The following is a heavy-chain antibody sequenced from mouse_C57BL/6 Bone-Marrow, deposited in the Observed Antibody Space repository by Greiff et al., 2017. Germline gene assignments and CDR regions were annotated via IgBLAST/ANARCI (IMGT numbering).Heavy chain of an antibody. V-gene: IGHV1-19*01. D-gene: IGHD1-1*01. Sequence: EVQLQQSGPVLVKPGASVKMSCKASGYTFPDYYMNWVKQSHGKSLEWIGVINPYNGGTSYNQKFKGKATLTVDKSSSTAYMELNSLTSEDSAVYYCARGLRFWFAYWGQGTLVTVSA. J-gene: IGHJ3*01. CDR2: INPYNGGT. CDR3: ARGLRFWFAY. CDR1: GYTFPDYY.